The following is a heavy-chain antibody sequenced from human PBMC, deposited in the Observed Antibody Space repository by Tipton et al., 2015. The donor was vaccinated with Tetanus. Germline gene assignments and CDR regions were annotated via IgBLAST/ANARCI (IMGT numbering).Heavy chain of an antibody. CDR1: GFMFSNYE. Sequence: FLRLSCATSGFMFSNYEMNWVRQAPGKGLEWVSYIGRSGSSIKYADSVNGRFTISRDNAKNSLYLHMKSLRAEDAGVYYCASGTGRDDYGDRYFGMDVWGQGTTVTVSS. D-gene: IGHD4/OR15-4a*01. CDR2: IGRSGSSI. J-gene: IGHJ6*02. V-gene: IGHV3-48*03. CDR3: ASGTGRDDYGDRYFGMDV.